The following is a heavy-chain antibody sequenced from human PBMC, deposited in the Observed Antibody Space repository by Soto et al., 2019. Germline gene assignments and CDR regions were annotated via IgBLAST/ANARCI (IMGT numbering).Heavy chain of an antibody. J-gene: IGHJ4*02. CDR2: ISSSGSTI. V-gene: IGHV3-11*01. D-gene: IGHD4-4*01. CDR1: GFTFSDYY. Sequence: GESLKISCAASGFTFSDYYMSWIRQAPGKGLEWVSYISSSGSTIYYADSVKGRFTISRDNAKNSLYLQMNSLRAEDTAVYYCARVGVDYSLDYWGQGTLVTVSS. CDR3: ARVGVDYSLDY.